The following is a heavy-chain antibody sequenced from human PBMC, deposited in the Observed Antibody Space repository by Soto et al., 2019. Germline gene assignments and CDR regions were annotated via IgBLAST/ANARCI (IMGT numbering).Heavy chain of an antibody. J-gene: IGHJ5*02. CDR3: ARSAGNWNYVSWFDP. V-gene: IGHV4-30-4*02. D-gene: IGHD1-7*01. CDR1: GGSISSGDYY. Sequence: SETLSLTCTVSGGSISSGDYYWSWIRQPPGKGLEWIGYIYYSGSTYYNPSLKSRVTISVDTSKNQFSLKLSSVTAADTAVYYCARSAGNWNYVSWFDPWGQGXLVTVYS. CDR2: IYYSGST.